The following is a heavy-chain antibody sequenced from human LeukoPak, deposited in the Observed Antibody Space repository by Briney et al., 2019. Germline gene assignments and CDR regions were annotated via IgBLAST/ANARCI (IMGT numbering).Heavy chain of an antibody. D-gene: IGHD3-16*02. CDR2: ISYDGDNK. J-gene: IGHJ4*02. V-gene: IGHV3-30*18. Sequence: GGSLRLSCAASGFSFSSYGMHWVCQAPGKGLEWVAVISYDGDNKYYADSVNGRFTISRDNSKNTLSLQMDSLRAEDTAVYYCAKDIRVWGSYRYPCLDYWGQGTLVTVSA. CDR1: GFSFSSYG. CDR3: AKDIRVWGSYRYPCLDY.